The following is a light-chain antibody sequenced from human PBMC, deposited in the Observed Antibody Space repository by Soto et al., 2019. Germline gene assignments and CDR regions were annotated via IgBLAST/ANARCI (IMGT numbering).Light chain of an antibody. Sequence: EVVLTQSPVTLSLSPGERATLSCRASQSVSSYLAWYQQKPGQAPRLLIYDISNRATGIPARFSGSGSGTEFTLTISSLQSEDFAVYYCQQYNDWPRTFGQGTKVDIK. CDR3: QQYNDWPRT. V-gene: IGKV3-11*01. CDR1: QSVSSY. J-gene: IGKJ1*01. CDR2: DIS.